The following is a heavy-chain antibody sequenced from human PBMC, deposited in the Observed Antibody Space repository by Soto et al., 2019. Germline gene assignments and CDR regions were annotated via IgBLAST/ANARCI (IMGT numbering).Heavy chain of an antibody. Sequence: DSVKVSCKASGYTFTSYGISWVRQAPGQGLEWMGWISAYNGNTNYAQKLQGRVTMTTDTSTSTAYMELRSLRSDDTAVYYCARDGEVGHEQWLERTDAFEIWGQGTMVTV. CDR2: ISAYNGNT. J-gene: IGHJ3*02. D-gene: IGHD6-19*01. V-gene: IGHV1-18*04. CDR1: GYTFTSYG. CDR3: ARDGEVGHEQWLERTDAFEI.